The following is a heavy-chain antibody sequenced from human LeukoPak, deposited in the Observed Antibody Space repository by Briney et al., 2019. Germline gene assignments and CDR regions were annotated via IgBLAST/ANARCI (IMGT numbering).Heavy chain of an antibody. D-gene: IGHD4/OR15-4a*01. V-gene: IGHV3-30*02. J-gene: IGHJ6*03. CDR3: ARDQRVLVKYYYYYYYMDV. CDR1: GFTFSSYG. Sequence: QSGGSLRLSCAASGFTFSSYGMHWVRQAPGKGLEWVAFIRYDGSNKYYADSVKGRFTISRDNSKNTLYLQMNSLRAEDTAVYYCARDQRVLVKYYYYYYYMDVWGKGTTVTVSS. CDR2: IRYDGSNK.